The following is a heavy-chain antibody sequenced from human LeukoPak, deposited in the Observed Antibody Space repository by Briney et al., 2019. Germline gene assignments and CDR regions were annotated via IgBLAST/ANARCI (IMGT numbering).Heavy chain of an antibody. V-gene: IGHV4-61*01. J-gene: IGHJ4*02. CDR3: ARTHINNGWTFDY. Sequence: SETLSLTCTVSGGSISSGSYYWSWIRQPPSPGKRLEWIGYIYYSGSANYNPSLKSRVTISVDTSKNQLSLKLSSVTAADTAVYYCARTHINNGWTFDYWGQGTLVTVSS. D-gene: IGHD6-19*01. CDR2: IYYSGSA. CDR1: GGSISSGSYY.